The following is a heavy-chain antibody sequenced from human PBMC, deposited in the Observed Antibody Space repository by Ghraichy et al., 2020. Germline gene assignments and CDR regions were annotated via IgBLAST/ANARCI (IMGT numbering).Heavy chain of an antibody. Sequence: GGSLRLSCAASGFTVSSNYMSWVRQAPGKGLEWVSVIYSGGSTYYADSVKGRFTISRDNSKNTLYLQMNSLRAEDTAVYYCARDRYGSARPYYWGQGTLVTVSS. CDR2: IYSGGST. V-gene: IGHV3-53*01. D-gene: IGHD3-10*01. CDR1: GFTVSSNY. CDR3: ARDRYGSARPYY. J-gene: IGHJ4*02.